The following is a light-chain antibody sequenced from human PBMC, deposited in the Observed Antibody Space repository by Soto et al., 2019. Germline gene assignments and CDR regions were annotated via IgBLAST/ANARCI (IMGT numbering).Light chain of an antibody. CDR3: QQYNNWPPRT. CDR2: GVS. J-gene: IGKJ2*01. V-gene: IGKV3-15*01. CDR1: QSVSSK. Sequence: EIVMTQSPATLSVSPGERATLSCRASQSVSSKLAWYQQKPGQAPRLLIYGVSTRATGIPARFSGSGSGTECTLTISSLQSEDFAVYYCQQYNNWPPRTFGQGTKLEIK.